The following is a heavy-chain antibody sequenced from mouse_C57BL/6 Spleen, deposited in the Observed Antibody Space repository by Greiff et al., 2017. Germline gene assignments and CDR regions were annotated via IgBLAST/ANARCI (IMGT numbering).Heavy chain of an antibody. D-gene: IGHD1-1*01. CDR3: AREDYYGSSHYWYFDV. CDR2: IYPGSGST. V-gene: IGHV1-55*01. Sequence: QVQLQQPGAELVKPGASVKMSCKASGYTFTSYWITWVKQRPGQGLEWIGDIYPGSGSTNYNEKFKSKATLPVDTSSSTAYMQLSSLTSEDSAVYYCAREDYYGSSHYWYFDVWGTGTTVTVSS. CDR1: GYTFTSYW. J-gene: IGHJ1*03.